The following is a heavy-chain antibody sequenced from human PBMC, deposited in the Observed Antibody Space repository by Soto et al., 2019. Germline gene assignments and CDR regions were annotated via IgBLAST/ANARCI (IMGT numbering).Heavy chain of an antibody. Sequence: SETLSLTCTVPGGSISSGNYYWSWIRKPPGKGLEWIGFISYSGTTHYSASLRSRVSISVDTSKNQFSLDLSSVTAADTAVYYCATMGTPVTGLYYFDYWGQGALVTVS. CDR1: GGSISSGNYY. V-gene: IGHV4-30-4*01. CDR3: ATMGTPVTGLYYFDY. CDR2: ISYSGTT. D-gene: IGHD4-17*01. J-gene: IGHJ4*02.